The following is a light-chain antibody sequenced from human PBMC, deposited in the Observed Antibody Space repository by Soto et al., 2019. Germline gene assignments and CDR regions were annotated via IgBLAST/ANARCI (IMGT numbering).Light chain of an antibody. Sequence: QSVLTQPASVSGSPGQSITISCAGTSSDVGGYNYVSWYQHHPGKVPQLMIYDVSNRPSGVSNRFSGSKSGNTASLTISGLQPEDEADYYCYSNTTRNTCVFGTGTKVTVL. CDR1: SSDVGGYNY. CDR2: DVS. CDR3: YSNTTRNTCV. J-gene: IGLJ1*01. V-gene: IGLV2-14*03.